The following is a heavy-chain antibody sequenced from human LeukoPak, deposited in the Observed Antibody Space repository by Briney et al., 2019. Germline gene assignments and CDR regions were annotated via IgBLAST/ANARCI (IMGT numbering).Heavy chain of an antibody. CDR2: INAYNGDT. Sequence: ASVKVSCKASGYTFINYAIHWVRQAPGQRLEWMGWINAYNGDTEYSQKLQGRVTITKDTSTDTAYMELSSLRSEDTAVYYCATAPLYCSGGSCYSRGGFYYYYYGMDVWGQGTTVTVSS. D-gene: IGHD2-15*01. CDR1: GYTFINYA. J-gene: IGHJ6*02. CDR3: ATAPLYCSGGSCYSRGGFYYYYYGMDV. V-gene: IGHV1-3*01.